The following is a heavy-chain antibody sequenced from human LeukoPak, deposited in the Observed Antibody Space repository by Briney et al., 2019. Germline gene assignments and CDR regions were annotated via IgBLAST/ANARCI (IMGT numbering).Heavy chain of an antibody. CDR1: GYTFTSYG. CDR2: ISAYNGNT. D-gene: IGHD2-2*01. CDR3: ARVVGYCSSTSCYYYYGMDV. Sequence: ASVKVSCKASGYTFTSYGISWVRQAPGQGLEWMGWISAYNGNTNYAQKLQGRVTMTTDTSTSTAYMELRSLRSDDTAVYYCARVVGYCSSTSCYYYYGMDVWGQGTTVTVSS. V-gene: IGHV1-18*01. J-gene: IGHJ6*02.